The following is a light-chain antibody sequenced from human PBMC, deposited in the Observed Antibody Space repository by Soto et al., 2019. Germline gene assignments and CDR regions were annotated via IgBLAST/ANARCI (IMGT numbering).Light chain of an antibody. V-gene: IGKV3-11*01. CDR3: QQRRDWPLT. Sequence: EIVLTQSPATLSLSPGERATLSCRASQSLGYYLAWFQQKHGQAPRLLIYDTSNSASGIPARFSGSGSGTDFTLTISSLDPEEFAIYYCQQRRDWPLTFGGGTKVEIK. CDR2: DTS. J-gene: IGKJ4*01. CDR1: QSLGYY.